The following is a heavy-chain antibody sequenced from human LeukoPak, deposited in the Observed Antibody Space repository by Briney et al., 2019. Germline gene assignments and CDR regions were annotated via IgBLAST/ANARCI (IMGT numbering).Heavy chain of an antibody. CDR1: GGSISSSNW. CDR3: ARDQVDYDTPDHFDY. CDR2: IYHSGST. D-gene: IGHD3-22*01. Sequence: SETLSLTCAVSGGSISSSNWWSWVRQPPGKGLEWIGEIYHSGSTNYNPSLKSRVTISVDKSKNQFSLKLSSVTAADTAVYYCARDQVDYDTPDHFDYWGKGTLVTVSS. J-gene: IGHJ4*02. V-gene: IGHV4-4*02.